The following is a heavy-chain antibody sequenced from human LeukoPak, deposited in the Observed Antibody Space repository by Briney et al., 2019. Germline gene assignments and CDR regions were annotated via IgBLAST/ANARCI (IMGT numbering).Heavy chain of an antibody. CDR3: AREAASGNDAFDI. J-gene: IGHJ3*02. Sequence: TGGSLRLSCAASGFSVSGNYMSWVRQAPGKGLEWVSVIYSGGSTYYADSVKGRFTISRDNSKNTLYLQMNSLRAEDTAVYYCAREAASGNDAFDIWGQGTMVTVSS. V-gene: IGHV3-53*01. D-gene: IGHD2-15*01. CDR1: GFSVSGNY. CDR2: IYSGGST.